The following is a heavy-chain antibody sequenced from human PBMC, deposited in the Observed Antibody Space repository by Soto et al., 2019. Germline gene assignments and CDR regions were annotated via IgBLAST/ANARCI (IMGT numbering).Heavy chain of an antibody. J-gene: IGHJ4*02. CDR1: GFTFSSYA. CDR2: ISGSGTNI. V-gene: IGHV3-23*01. D-gene: IGHD3-3*01. CDR3: AKDGFGGASDY. Sequence: EVQLLESGGGFAQPGGSLRLSCAASGFTFSSYAMHWVRQAPGRGLEWVSTISGSGTNIYYADSVQGRFTISRDNSQNTLFLQMTSLRVDDAATYYCAKDGFGGASDYWGQGTHVTDSS.